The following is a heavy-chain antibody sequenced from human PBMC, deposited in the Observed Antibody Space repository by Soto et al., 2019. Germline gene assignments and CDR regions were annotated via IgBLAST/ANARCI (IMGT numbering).Heavy chain of an antibody. CDR3: ARGSHMVQKYGMDV. Sequence: QVQLVQSGAEVKKPGASVKVSCKASGYTFTSYDINWVRQATGQGLEWMGWMNPNSGNTGYAQKFQGRVTMTRNTSISTVYMELSSLRSEDTAVYYCARGSHMVQKYGMDVWGQGTTVTVSS. V-gene: IGHV1-8*01. CDR2: MNPNSGNT. J-gene: IGHJ6*02. D-gene: IGHD2-21*01. CDR1: GYTFTSYD.